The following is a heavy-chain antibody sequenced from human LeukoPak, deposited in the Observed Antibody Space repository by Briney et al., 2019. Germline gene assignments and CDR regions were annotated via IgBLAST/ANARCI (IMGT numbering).Heavy chain of an antibody. D-gene: IGHD3-10*01. CDR3: ARDPLRFGELLGYFDY. V-gene: IGHV1-18*01. CDR1: GYTFTSYY. Sequence: EASVKVSCKTSGYTFTSYYISWVRQAPGQGLEWMAWISAYNGNTKYAQKFRGRVTMTTDTSTSTAYMELRSLRSDDTAVYYCARDPLRFGELLGYFDYWGQGTLVTVSS. J-gene: IGHJ4*02. CDR2: ISAYNGNT.